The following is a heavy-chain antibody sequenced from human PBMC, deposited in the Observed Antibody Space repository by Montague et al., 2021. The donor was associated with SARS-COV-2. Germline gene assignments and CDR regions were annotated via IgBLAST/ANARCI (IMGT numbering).Heavy chain of an antibody. CDR2: IYYSGST. D-gene: IGHD3-10*01. J-gene: IGHJ6*02. Sequence: SETLLTCTVSGGSISSSSYYWGWIRQPPGKGLEWIGSIYYSGSTYYNPSLKSRVTLSVDTSKNQFSLNLSSVTAADTAVYYWARDLAGYYGSGSYGGMDVWGQGTTVTVSS. CDR3: ARDLAGYYGSGSYGGMDV. CDR1: GGSISSSSYY. V-gene: IGHV4-39*07.